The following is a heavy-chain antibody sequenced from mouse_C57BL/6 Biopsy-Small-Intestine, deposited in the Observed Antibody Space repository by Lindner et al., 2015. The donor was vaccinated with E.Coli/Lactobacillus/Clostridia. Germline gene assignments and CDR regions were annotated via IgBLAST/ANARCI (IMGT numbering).Heavy chain of an antibody. Sequence: VQLQESGPGLVAPSQSLSITCTVSGFSLSSFGVDWIRQSPGKGLEWLGVIWTIGRTNYNSALKSRLTISKDNSKSQVFLKMDSLQIDDTAMYYCASARGDGSFAYWGQGTLVTVSA. CDR3: ASARGDGSFAY. CDR2: IWTIGRT. D-gene: IGHD2-3*01. CDR1: GFSLSSFG. J-gene: IGHJ3*01. V-gene: IGHV2-6*01.